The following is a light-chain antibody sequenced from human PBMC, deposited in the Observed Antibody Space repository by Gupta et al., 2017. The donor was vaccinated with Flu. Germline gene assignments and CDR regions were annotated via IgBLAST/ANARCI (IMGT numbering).Light chain of an antibody. J-gene: IGLJ3*02. CDR2: EVG. Sequence: TSSDVGGYNYVSWYQQHPGKAPKLMIYEVGNRPSGVSNRFSGSKSGNTASLTISGLQAEDEADYYCSSYTSTSTWVFGGGTNLTVL. CDR1: SSDVGGYNY. CDR3: SSYTSTSTWV. V-gene: IGLV2-14*01.